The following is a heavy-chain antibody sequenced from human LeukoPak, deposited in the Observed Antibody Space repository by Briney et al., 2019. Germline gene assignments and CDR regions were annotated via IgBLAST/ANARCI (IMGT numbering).Heavy chain of an antibody. CDR2: IYTSGST. J-gene: IGHJ4*02. CDR3: ARSQLPSGYEGFNFDY. D-gene: IGHD5-12*01. CDR1: GGSIRSYY. V-gene: IGHV4-4*07. Sequence: SETLSLTCTVSGGSIRSYYWSWIRQPAGKGLELIGRIYTSGSTNYNPSLKSRVTMSVDTSKNQFSLKLSSVTAADTAVYYCARSQLPSGYEGFNFDYWGQGTLVTVSS.